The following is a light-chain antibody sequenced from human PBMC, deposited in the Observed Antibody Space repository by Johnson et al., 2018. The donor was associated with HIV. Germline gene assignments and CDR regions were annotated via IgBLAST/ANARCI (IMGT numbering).Light chain of an antibody. CDR3: GTWDSSLSAGYV. Sequence: QSVLTQPPSVSAAPEQKVTISCSGSSSNIGNNYVSWYQQLPGTAPKLLIYENNKRPSGIPDRFSGSKSGTSATLGITGLPTGDEADYYCGTWDSSLSAGYVFGTGTKVTVL. CDR1: SSNIGNNY. CDR2: ENN. J-gene: IGLJ1*01. V-gene: IGLV1-51*02.